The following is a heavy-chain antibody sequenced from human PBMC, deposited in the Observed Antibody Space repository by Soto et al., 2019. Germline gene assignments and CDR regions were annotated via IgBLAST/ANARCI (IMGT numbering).Heavy chain of an antibody. Sequence: EVQLLESGGGLVQPGGSLRLSCAASGFTFSSYAMSWVRQAPGKGLEWVSAISGSGGSTYYADSVKGRFTISRDNSKNTLYLQMNSLRAEDTAVYYCAKESWDSYYYSSGYYDYWGHGTLVTVSS. J-gene: IGHJ4*01. D-gene: IGHD3-22*01. CDR2: ISGSGGST. CDR1: GFTFSSYA. CDR3: AKESWDSYYYSSGYYDY. V-gene: IGHV3-23*01.